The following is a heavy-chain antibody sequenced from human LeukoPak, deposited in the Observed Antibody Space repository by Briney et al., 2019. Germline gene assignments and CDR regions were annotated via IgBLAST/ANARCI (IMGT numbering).Heavy chain of an antibody. Sequence: GASVKVSCKASGYTFTGYYMHWVRQAPGQGLEWMGWINPNSGGTNYAQKFQGRVTMTRDTSISTAYMELNRLRPDDTAVYYCARDKAISRAYSSGWYNYWGQGTLVTVSS. D-gene: IGHD6-19*01. CDR3: ARDKAISRAYSSGWYNY. CDR2: INPNSGGT. V-gene: IGHV1-2*02. J-gene: IGHJ4*02. CDR1: GYTFTGYY.